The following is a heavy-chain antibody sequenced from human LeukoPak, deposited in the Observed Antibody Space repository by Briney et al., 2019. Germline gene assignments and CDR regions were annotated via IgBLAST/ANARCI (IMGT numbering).Heavy chain of an antibody. V-gene: IGHV3-30*01. J-gene: IGHJ4*02. CDR1: GFTFSSYA. CDR2: ISYDGSNK. CDR3: ARPHYYDRSGYYYGFDY. D-gene: IGHD3-22*01. Sequence: GGSLRLSCAASGFTFSSYAMHWVRQAPGKGLEWVAVISYDGSNKYYADSVKGRFTISRDNSKDTVFLQMDSLRAEDTATYYCARPHYYDRSGYYYGFDYWGQGTLVTVSS.